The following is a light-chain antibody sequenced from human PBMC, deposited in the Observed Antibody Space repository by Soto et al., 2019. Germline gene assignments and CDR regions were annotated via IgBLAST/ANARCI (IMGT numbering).Light chain of an antibody. CDR3: QQYGSSPWT. V-gene: IGKV3-20*01. Sequence: EIVLTQSPGTLSLSPGERATLSCRASQSVSSSYLAWYQQKPGQAPRLLIYGASSRATGIPDWFSGSGSGTDFTLTISRLEPEDFAVYYCQQYGSSPWTFGQGTKLEIK. CDR1: QSVSSSY. J-gene: IGKJ2*02. CDR2: GAS.